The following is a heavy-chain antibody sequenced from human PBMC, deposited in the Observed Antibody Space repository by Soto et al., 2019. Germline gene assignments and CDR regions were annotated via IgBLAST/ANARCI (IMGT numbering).Heavy chain of an antibody. CDR1: GFTFSSYG. V-gene: IGHV3-30*03. D-gene: IGHD1-26*01. Sequence: QVQLVESGGGVVQPGRSLRLSCAASGFTFSSYGMHWVRQAPGKGLEWVAVISYDGSNKYYADSVKGRFTISRDNSKNTLYLQMNSLRAEDTAVYSCARSPYSVSYLAYFDYGGQGTLVTVSS. CDR3: ARSPYSVSYLAYFDY. J-gene: IGHJ4*02. CDR2: ISYDGSNK.